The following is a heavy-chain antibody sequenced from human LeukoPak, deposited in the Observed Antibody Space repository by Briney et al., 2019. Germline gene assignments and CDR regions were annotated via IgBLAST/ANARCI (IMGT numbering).Heavy chain of an antibody. V-gene: IGHV3-48*03. D-gene: IGHD1-26*01. CDR2: ITADGTNK. Sequence: AGGSLRLSCAPSVVTFSSYEMNWVREAPGKGLEWVSYITADGTNKYDADSVKGRFTISRDNAKNSLYLQMNSLRVDDTAIYYCAREVEWELPDYWGQGTLVTVSS. CDR3: AREVEWELPDY. CDR1: VVTFSSYE. J-gene: IGHJ4*02.